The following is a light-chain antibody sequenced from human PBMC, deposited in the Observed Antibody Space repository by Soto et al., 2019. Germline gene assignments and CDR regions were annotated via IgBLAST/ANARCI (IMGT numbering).Light chain of an antibody. Sequence: ALTQPASVSASPGQSITISCTGTDIDVGGYNFVSWYQQYPGKAPQLMIYEVSNRPSGVSNRFSGSKSGNTASLTISGLQAEDEADYYCSAYTASSTRVFGTGTKLTVL. CDR3: SAYTASSTRV. CDR1: DIDVGGYNF. V-gene: IGLV2-14*01. J-gene: IGLJ1*01. CDR2: EVS.